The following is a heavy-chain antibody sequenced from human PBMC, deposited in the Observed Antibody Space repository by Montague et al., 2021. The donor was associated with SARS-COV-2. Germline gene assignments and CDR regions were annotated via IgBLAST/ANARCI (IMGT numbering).Heavy chain of an antibody. CDR3: ATHLTFGGVVVAPNH. D-gene: IGHD3-16*02. V-gene: IGHV4-39*01. CDR2: IFYSGTT. J-gene: IGHJ4*02. CDR1: GASISSSENS. Sequence: SETQSLTCTVSGASISSSENSWGWIRQSPGKGLEWFGSIFYSGTTYFNPSLRSRIAMSVDTSKNQFSLKLTSVTAADTAVYYCATHLTFGGVVVAPNHWGQGHLVSVSS.